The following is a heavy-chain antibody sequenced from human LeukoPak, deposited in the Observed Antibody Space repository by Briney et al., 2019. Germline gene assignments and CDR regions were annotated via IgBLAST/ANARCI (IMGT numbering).Heavy chain of an antibody. Sequence: GGSLRLSCVVSGFTLSTYWMYWVRHAPGKGLVWVSRINTDGSTTNYADSVKGRFTISRDKTKNSLYLQMNTLRAEDTAVYYCVAAGTFDYWGQGALVTVSS. CDR3: VAAGTFDY. J-gene: IGHJ4*02. CDR1: GFTLSTYW. D-gene: IGHD6-13*01. V-gene: IGHV3-74*01. CDR2: INTDGSTT.